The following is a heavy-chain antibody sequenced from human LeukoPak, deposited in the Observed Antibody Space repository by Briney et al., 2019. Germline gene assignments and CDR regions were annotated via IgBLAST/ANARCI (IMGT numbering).Heavy chain of an antibody. V-gene: IGHV3-30-3*01. D-gene: IGHD3-10*01. CDR2: ISYDGSNK. CDR3: AREYYYGSGSLDY. Sequence: GGSLRLSCAASGFTFSSYAMHWVRQAPGKGLEWAAVISYDGSNKYYADSVKGRFTISRDNSKNTLYLQMNSLRAEDTAVYYCAREYYYGSGSLDYWGQGTLVTVSS. CDR1: GFTFSSYA. J-gene: IGHJ4*02.